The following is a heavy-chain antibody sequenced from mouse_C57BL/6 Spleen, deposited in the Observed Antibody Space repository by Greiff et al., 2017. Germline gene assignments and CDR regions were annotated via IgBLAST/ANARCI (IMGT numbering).Heavy chain of an antibody. Sequence: QVQLQQPGAELVKPGASVKLSCKASGYTFTSYWMQWVKQRPGQGLEWIGEIDPSDSYTNYNQKFKGKATLTVDTSSSTAYMQLSSLTSEDSAVYYCAGGYDGGGGYAMDYWGQGTSVTVSS. CDR3: AGGYDGGGGYAMDY. CDR1: GYTFTSYW. D-gene: IGHD2-2*01. V-gene: IGHV1-50*01. CDR2: IDPSDSYT. J-gene: IGHJ4*01.